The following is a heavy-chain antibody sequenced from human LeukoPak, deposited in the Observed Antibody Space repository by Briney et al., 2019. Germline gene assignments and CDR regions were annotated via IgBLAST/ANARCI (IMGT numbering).Heavy chain of an antibody. CDR2: IYYSGNT. J-gene: IGHJ5*02. CDR3: ARSGGPGSYTRWFDP. CDR1: GGSISSSAYY. D-gene: IGHD3-10*01. Sequence: SETLSLTCSVSGGSISSSAYYWGWIRQPPGQGLEWIGSIYYSGNTYYNPSLKSPVTISIDTSKNQFSLKLSSVTAADTAVYYCARSGGPGSYTRWFDPWGQGTLVTVSS. V-gene: IGHV4-39*07.